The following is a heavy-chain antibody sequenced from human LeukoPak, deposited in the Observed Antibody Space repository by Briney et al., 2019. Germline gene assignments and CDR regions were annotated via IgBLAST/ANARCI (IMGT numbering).Heavy chain of an antibody. D-gene: IGHD4-17*01. V-gene: IGHV4-31*03. Sequence: SETLSLTCTVSGGSISSGGYYWSWIRQHPGKGLEWIEYIYYSGSTYYNPSLKSRLTISLDTSKNQFSLKLSSVTAADTAVYFCARSQGLYGADSVDAFDIWGQGTVVSVSS. CDR3: ARSQGLYGADSVDAFDI. CDR1: GGSISSGGYY. CDR2: IYYSGST. J-gene: IGHJ3*02.